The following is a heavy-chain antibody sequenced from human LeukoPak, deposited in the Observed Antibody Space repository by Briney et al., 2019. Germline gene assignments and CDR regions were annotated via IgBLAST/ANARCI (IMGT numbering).Heavy chain of an antibody. CDR1: GFTVSSNY. J-gene: IGHJ4*02. D-gene: IGHD5-12*01. CDR2: IYSGGST. CDR3: ATTRNVDIVDFDY. V-gene: IGHV3-53*01. Sequence: PGGSLRLSCAASGFTVSSNYMSWVRQAPGKGLEWVSVIYSGGSTYYADSVKGRFTISRDNSKNTLYLQMNSLRAEDTAVYYCATTRNVDIVDFDYWGQETLVTVSS.